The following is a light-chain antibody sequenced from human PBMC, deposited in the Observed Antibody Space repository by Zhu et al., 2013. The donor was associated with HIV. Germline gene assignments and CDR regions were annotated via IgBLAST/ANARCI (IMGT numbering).Light chain of an antibody. V-gene: IGKV3-20*01. Sequence: DIVLTQSPGTLSLSPGESATLSCRTSQSVSSNLAWYQQKPATRPTASSIYGASNXRRGIPDRFSGSGSGTDFTLTISRLEPEDFAVYYCQQYDSSPLTFGGGTKVEI. CDR3: QQYDSSPLT. CDR2: GAS. J-gene: IGKJ4*01. CDR1: QSVSSN.